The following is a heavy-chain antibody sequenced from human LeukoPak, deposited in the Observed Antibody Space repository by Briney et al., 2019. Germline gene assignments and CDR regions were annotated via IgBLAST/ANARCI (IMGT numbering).Heavy chain of an antibody. V-gene: IGHV1-2*02. D-gene: IGHD5-12*01. J-gene: IGHJ4*02. Sequence: GASVNVSFKGSVYTFTGYYMHWVRQPPGQGLEWMGWINPNSGGTNYAQKFQGRVTMTRDTSISTAYMELSRLRSDDTAVYYCARGVASRGDYWGQGTLVTVSS. CDR1: VYTFTGYY. CDR3: ARGVASRGDY. CDR2: INPNSGGT.